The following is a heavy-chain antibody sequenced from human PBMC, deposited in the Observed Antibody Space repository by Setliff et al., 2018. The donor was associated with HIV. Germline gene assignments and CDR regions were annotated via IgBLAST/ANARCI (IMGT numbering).Heavy chain of an antibody. CDR3: AISTRPY. D-gene: IGHD6-6*01. Sequence: GGSLRLSCEGSGFTPSDYYMNWIRQAPGKGLEWISYISSTGSARHYADSVQGRFSISRDNSKNTLYLQMNNLRAEDTAVYYCAISTRPYWGQGTLVTVSS. CDR2: ISSTGSAR. V-gene: IGHV3-11*01. CDR1: GFTPSDYY. J-gene: IGHJ4*02.